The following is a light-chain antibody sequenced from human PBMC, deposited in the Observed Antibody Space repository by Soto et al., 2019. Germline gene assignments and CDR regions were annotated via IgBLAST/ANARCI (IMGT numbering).Light chain of an antibody. Sequence: EIVMTQSPATLSVSPGERATLFCRASQSVTKNLAWYQQSLGQAPRLLIYGASTRATSIPARFSGSGSGTEFTLTISSLQSEDCTIYYCQQYNNWPYTFGQGTRVE. CDR1: QSVTKN. CDR2: GAS. J-gene: IGKJ2*01. V-gene: IGKV3-15*01. CDR3: QQYNNWPYT.